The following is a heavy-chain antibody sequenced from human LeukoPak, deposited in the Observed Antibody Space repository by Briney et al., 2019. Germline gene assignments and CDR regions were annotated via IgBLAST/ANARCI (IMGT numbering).Heavy chain of an antibody. J-gene: IGHJ5*02. CDR3: TRGSPDNYGDYEWFDP. V-gene: IGHV3-49*04. CDR2: IRSKAYGGTT. CDR1: GFTFGDYA. Sequence: PGRSLRLSCTASGFTFGDYAMSWVRQAPGKGLEWVGFIRSKAYGGTTEYAASVKGRFTVSRDDSTSIAYLQMNSLKTEDTAVYYCTRGSPDNYGDYEWFDPWGQGTLVTVSS. D-gene: IGHD4-17*01.